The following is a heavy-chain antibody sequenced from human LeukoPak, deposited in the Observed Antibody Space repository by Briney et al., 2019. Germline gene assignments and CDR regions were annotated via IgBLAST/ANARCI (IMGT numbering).Heavy chain of an antibody. D-gene: IGHD3-22*01. CDR1: GGSISSYY. Sequence: SETLSLTCTVSGGSISSYYWSWIRQPPGKGLEWNGYIYYSGSTNYNPSLKSRVTISVDTSKNQFSLKLSSVTAADTAVYYCARLYYYDSSGYRPSTYYYYMDVWGKGTTVTVSS. V-gene: IGHV4-59*01. CDR3: ARLYYYDSSGYRPSTYYYYMDV. J-gene: IGHJ6*03. CDR2: IYYSGST.